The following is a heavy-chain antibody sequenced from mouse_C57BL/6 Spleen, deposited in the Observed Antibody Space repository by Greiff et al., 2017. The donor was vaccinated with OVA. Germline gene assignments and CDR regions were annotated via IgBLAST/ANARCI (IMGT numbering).Heavy chain of an antibody. Sequence: QVQLQQPGAELVMPGASVKLSCKASGYTFTSYWMHWVKQRPGQGLEWIGEIEPSDSYTNYNLKFKGKSTLTVDKSSSTAYMQLSSLTSEDSAVYYCARGGYYGSSYDWYFDVWGTGTTVTVSS. V-gene: IGHV1-69*01. CDR3: ARGGYYGSSYDWYFDV. CDR2: IEPSDSYT. D-gene: IGHD1-1*01. J-gene: IGHJ1*03. CDR1: GYTFTSYW.